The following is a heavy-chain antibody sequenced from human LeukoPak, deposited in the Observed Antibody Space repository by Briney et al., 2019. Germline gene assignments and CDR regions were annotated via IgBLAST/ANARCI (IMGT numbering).Heavy chain of an antibody. J-gene: IGHJ4*02. D-gene: IGHD1-26*01. CDR2: INPNSGDT. CDR3: ARVLWGATAFDY. Sequence: ASVKVSCKASGYTFNGHYMHWVRQAPGQGLEWMGWINPNSGDTLYAQKFQGRVTTSRDTSISTAYMELSRLRSDDTAVYYCARVLWGATAFDYWGQGTLVTVSS. V-gene: IGHV1-2*02. CDR1: GYTFNGHY.